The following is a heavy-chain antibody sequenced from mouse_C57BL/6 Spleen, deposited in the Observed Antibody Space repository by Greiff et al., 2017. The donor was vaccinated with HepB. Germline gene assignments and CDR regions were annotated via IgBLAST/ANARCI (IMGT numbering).Heavy chain of an antibody. J-gene: IGHJ1*03. V-gene: IGHV1-15*01. CDR1: GYTFTDYE. CDR2: IDPETGGT. D-gene: IGHD1-1*01. CDR3: TRFLTVVENWYFDV. Sequence: QVQLQQSGAELVRPGASVTLSCKASGYTFTDYEMHWVKQTPVHGLEWIGAIDPETGGTAYNQKFKGKAILTADKSSSTAYMELRSLTSEDSAVYYCTRFLTVVENWYFDVWGTGTTVTVSS.